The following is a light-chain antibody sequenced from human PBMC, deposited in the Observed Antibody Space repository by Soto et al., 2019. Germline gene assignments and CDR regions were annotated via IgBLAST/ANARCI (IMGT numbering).Light chain of an antibody. Sequence: DIVLKQSPGTLSLSPGERATLSCRASQSVSSTYLAWYQQKPGQAPRLLIYGASSRATGIPDRFSGSGSGTDFTLTISRLEPEDFAVYYCQQYGDSRWTFGQGTKVDI. J-gene: IGKJ1*01. CDR3: QQYGDSRWT. CDR2: GAS. CDR1: QSVSSTY. V-gene: IGKV3-20*01.